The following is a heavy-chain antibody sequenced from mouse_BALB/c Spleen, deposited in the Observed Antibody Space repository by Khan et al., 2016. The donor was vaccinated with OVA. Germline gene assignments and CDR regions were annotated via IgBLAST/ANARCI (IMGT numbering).Heavy chain of an antibody. D-gene: IGHD2-3*01. V-gene: IGHV3-2*02. Sequence: EVQLQESGPGLVKPSQSLSLTCTVTGYSITSDYAWNWIRQFPGNKLEWMVYMSYSGSTSYNPSLKSRISITRDTSKNQFFLQWNSVTTEDTATYYCARDGSRYNYAMDYWGQGTAVTVSS. J-gene: IGHJ4*01. CDR2: MSYSGST. CDR3: ARDGSRYNYAMDY. CDR1: GYSITSDYA.